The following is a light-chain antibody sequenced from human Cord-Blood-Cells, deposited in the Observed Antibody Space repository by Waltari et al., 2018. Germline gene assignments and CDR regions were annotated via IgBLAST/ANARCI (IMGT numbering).Light chain of an antibody. J-gene: IGKJ1*01. CDR2: AAS. Sequence: DIQMTQSPSSLSASVGDRVTITCRASQSISSYLNWYQQKPGNAPKLLIYAASSLQSGAPSRFSGSEAGTDFTLTSSSLQPEDFATYYCQQSYSTPRTFGQGTKVEIK. V-gene: IGKV1-39*01. CDR1: QSISSY. CDR3: QQSYSTPRT.